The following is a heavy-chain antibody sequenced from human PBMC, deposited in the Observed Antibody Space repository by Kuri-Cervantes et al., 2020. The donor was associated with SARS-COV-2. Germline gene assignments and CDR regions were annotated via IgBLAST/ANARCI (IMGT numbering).Heavy chain of an antibody. V-gene: IGHV1-18*04. CDR3: AAGLLWFGHWGYGMDV. CDR1: GYTFTSYG. D-gene: IGHD3-10*01. Sequence: ASVKVSCKASGYTFTSYGISWVRQAPGQGLEWMGWISAYNGNTNYAQNLQGRVTMTTDTSTSTAYMELRSLRSDDTAVYYCAAGLLWFGHWGYGMDVWGQGTTVTVSS. CDR2: ISAYNGNT. J-gene: IGHJ6*02.